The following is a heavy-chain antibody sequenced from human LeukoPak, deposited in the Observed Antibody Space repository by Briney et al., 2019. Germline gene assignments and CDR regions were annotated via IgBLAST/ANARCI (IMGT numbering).Heavy chain of an antibody. CDR3: AKDHLSSTYYYDSSGYPLDY. CDR2: INPSGSTI. Sequence: GGSLRLSCATSGFTFSDYEMNWVRQAPGKGLEWVSYINPSGSTIYYADSVKGRFTISRDNSKNTLYLQMNSLRAEDTAVYYCAKDHLSSTYYYDSSGYPLDYWGQGTLVTVSS. V-gene: IGHV3-48*03. CDR1: GFTFSDYE. D-gene: IGHD3-22*01. J-gene: IGHJ4*02.